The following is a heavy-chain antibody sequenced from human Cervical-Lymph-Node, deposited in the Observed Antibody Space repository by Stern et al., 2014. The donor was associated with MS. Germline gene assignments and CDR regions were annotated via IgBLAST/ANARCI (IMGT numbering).Heavy chain of an antibody. CDR3: AKHACTGAACPFDL. CDR1: GDSISSYTHY. J-gene: IGHJ4*02. D-gene: IGHD2-8*02. V-gene: IGHV4-39*01. Sequence: QVQLVESGPGLVQPSETLTLTCPVSGDSISSYTHYWVWLRQPPGKGLVWIRSGYYSGATYSTPSLKSPVTISVDTSKNRFSLGLNSVTAADTAVYYCAKHACTGAACPFDLWGQGTLVTVSS. CDR2: GYYSGAT.